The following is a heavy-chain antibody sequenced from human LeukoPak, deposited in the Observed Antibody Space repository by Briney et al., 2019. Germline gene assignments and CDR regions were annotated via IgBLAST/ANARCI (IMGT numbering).Heavy chain of an antibody. V-gene: IGHV1-8*01. CDR1: GYTFTSYD. CDR2: MNPNSGNT. CDR3: ARAPTIPRFLEWLTKGPWFDP. D-gene: IGHD3-3*01. Sequence: ASVKVSSKASGYTFTSYDINWVRQATGQGLEWMGWMNPNSGNTGYAQKFQGRVTMTRNTSISTAYMELSSLRSEDTAVYYCARAPTIPRFLEWLTKGPWFDPWGQGTLVTVSS. J-gene: IGHJ5*02.